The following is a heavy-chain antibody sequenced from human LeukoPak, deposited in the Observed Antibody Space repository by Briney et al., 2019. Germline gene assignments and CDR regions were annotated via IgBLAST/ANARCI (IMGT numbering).Heavy chain of an antibody. CDR2: ISSSSSYI. J-gene: IGHJ6*03. CDR1: GFTFSSYS. CDR3: ARDPAGYYYMDV. V-gene: IGHV3-21*04. D-gene: IGHD6-25*01. Sequence: GGSLRLSCAASGFTFSSYSMNWVRQAPGKGLEWVSSISSSSSYIYYADSVKGRFTISRDNAKNSLHLQMNSLRAEDTAVYYCARDPAGYYYMDVWGKGTTVTISS.